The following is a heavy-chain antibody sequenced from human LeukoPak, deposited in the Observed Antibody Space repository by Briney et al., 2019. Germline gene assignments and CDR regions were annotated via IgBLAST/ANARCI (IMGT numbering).Heavy chain of an antibody. CDR1: GFTFSSYA. J-gene: IGHJ4*02. CDR2: ISYDGSNK. Sequence: GGSLRLSCAASGFTFSSYAMHWVRQAPGKGLEWVAVISYDGSNKYYADSVKGRFTISRDNSKNTLYLQMNSLRAEDTAVYYCARERRTEKQQLVDYWGQGTLVTVSS. V-gene: IGHV3-30-3*01. D-gene: IGHD6-13*01. CDR3: ARERRTEKQQLVDY.